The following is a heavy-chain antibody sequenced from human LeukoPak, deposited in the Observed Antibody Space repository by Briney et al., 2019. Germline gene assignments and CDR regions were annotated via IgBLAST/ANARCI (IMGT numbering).Heavy chain of an antibody. V-gene: IGHV3-21*01. D-gene: IGHD4-17*01. Sequence: GGSLRLSCAASGFTFSSYSMNWVRQAPGKGLEWVSSISSSSSYVYYADSVKGRFTISRDNAKNSLYLQMNSLRAEDTAVYYCARAGDYGDYGGSLDAFDIWGQGTMVTVSS. CDR1: GFTFSSYS. J-gene: IGHJ3*02. CDR2: ISSSSSYV. CDR3: ARAGDYGDYGGSLDAFDI.